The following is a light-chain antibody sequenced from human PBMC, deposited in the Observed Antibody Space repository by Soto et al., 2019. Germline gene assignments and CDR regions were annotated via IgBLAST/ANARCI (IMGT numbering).Light chain of an antibody. CDR2: GAS. V-gene: IGKV3-11*01. CDR3: QQRSNWPPLT. J-gene: IGKJ4*01. Sequence: EIVLTQSPVTLSLSPGERATLSCSASQSIGSHLAWYQQRPGQPPKVLIYGASHRATGIPARFSGSGSGTDFTLTITSLEPEDFAVYYCQQRSNWPPLTFGGGTKVEIK. CDR1: QSIGSH.